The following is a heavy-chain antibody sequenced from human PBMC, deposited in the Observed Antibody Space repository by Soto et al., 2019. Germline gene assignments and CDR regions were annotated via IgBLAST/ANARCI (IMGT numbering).Heavy chain of an antibody. CDR3: ASQDRGDCSGGSCYSNYYYYGMDV. Sequence: QVQLVQSGAEVKKPGSSVKVSCKASGGTFSSYAISWVRQAPGQGLEWMGGIIPIFGTANYAQKLQGRVTITADKSTSTAYMELSSLRSEETAVYYCASQDRGDCSGGSCYSNYYYYGMDVWGQGTTVTVSS. D-gene: IGHD2-15*01. V-gene: IGHV1-69*06. J-gene: IGHJ6*02. CDR2: IIPIFGTA. CDR1: GGTFSSYA.